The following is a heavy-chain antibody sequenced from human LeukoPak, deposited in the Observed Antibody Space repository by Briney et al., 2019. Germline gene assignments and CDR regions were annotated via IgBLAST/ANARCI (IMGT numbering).Heavy chain of an antibody. CDR1: GYSLNTCG. V-gene: IGHV1-18*01. CDR3: ARGGIPPHYYMDV. CDR2: ISAYNGNT. Sequence: GASVKVSCKASGYSLNTCGISWVRQAPGQGLEWMGSISAYNGNTNYAQKLQDRVTLTTDTSTSTAYLELRSLRSDDTAVYYCARGGIPPHYYMDVWGKGTTVTVSS. J-gene: IGHJ6*03. D-gene: IGHD6-13*01.